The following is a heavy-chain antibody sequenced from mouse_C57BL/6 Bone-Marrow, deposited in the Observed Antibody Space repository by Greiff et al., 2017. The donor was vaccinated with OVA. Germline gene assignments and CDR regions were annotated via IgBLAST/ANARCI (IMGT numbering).Heavy chain of an antibody. CDR1: GYTFTSYW. CDR2: IDPSDSYT. CDR3: ARGDYGSSYDYFDY. V-gene: IGHV1-69*01. J-gene: IGHJ2*01. D-gene: IGHD1-1*01. Sequence: QVQLQQPGAELVMPGASVKLSCKASGYTFTSYWMHWVKQRPGQGLEWIGEIDPSDSYTNYNQKFKGKSTLTVDKSSSTAYMQLSSLPSEDSAVYYCARGDYGSSYDYFDYWGQGTTLTVSS.